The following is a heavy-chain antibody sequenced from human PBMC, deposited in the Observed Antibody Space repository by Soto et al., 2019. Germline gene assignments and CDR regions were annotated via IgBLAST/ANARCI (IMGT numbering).Heavy chain of an antibody. J-gene: IGHJ6*02. CDR2: IGTAGDT. CDR1: GFTFSSYD. CDR3: ARGGLDSGYDYYYYYGMDV. D-gene: IGHD5-12*01. V-gene: IGHV3-13*01. Sequence: EVQLVESGGGLVQPGGSLRLSCAASGFTFSSYDMHWVRQATGKGLEWVSAIGTAGDTYYPGSVKGRFTISRENAKNSLYLQMNSLRAEDTAVYYCARGGLDSGYDYYYYYGMDVWGQGTTVTVSS.